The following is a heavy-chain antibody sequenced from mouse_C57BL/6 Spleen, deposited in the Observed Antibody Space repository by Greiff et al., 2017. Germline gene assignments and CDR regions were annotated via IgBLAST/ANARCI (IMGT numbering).Heavy chain of an antibody. CDR3: VRQLGREAMDY. CDR1: GFSFNTYA. CDR2: IRSKSNNYAT. J-gene: IGHJ4*01. D-gene: IGHD4-1*01. V-gene: IGHV10-1*01. Sequence: GGGLVQPKGSLKLSCAASGFSFNTYAMNWVRQAPGKGLEWVARIRSKSNNYATYYADSVKDRFTISRDDSESMLYLQMNNLKTEDTAMYYCVRQLGREAMDYWGQGTSVTVSS.